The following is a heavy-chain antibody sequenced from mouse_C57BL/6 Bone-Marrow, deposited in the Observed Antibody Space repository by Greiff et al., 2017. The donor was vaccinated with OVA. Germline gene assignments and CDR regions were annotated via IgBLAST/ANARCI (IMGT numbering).Heavy chain of an antibody. CDR2: IHPNSGST. D-gene: IGHD2-1*01. V-gene: IGHV1-64*01. Sequence: QVQLQQPGAELVKPGASVKLSCKASGYTFTSYWMHWVKQRPGQGLEWIGMIHPNSGSTNYNEKFKSKATLTVDKSSSTAYMQLSSLTSEDSAVYDCAREGRYYGNYYYLDYWGQGTTLPVSS. CDR3: AREGRYYGNYYYLDY. J-gene: IGHJ2*01. CDR1: GYTFTSYW.